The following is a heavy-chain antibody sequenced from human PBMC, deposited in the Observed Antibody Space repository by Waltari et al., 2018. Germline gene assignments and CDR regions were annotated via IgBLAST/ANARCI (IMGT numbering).Heavy chain of an antibody. CDR3: AREADGYMDV. V-gene: IGHV1-2*06. Sequence: QVQLVQSGAEVKKPGASVKVSCKASGYTFTGYYMHWVRQAPGQGLEWMGRINPNSGGTNYAQKFQGRVTITADKSTSTAYMELSSLRSEDTAVYYCAREADGYMDVWGKGTTVTVSS. CDR2: INPNSGGT. J-gene: IGHJ6*03. CDR1: GYTFTGYY.